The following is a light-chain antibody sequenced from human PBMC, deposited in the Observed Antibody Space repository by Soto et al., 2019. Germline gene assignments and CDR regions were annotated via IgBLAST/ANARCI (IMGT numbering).Light chain of an antibody. CDR3: SSYTSSSTVV. CDR1: SSDVGGYNY. J-gene: IGLJ2*01. CDR2: DVS. V-gene: IGLV2-14*03. Sequence: TGXSSDVGGYNYVSWYQQHPGKAPKFMIYDVSNRPSGVSNRFSGSKSGNTASLTISGLQAEDEADYYCSSYTSSSTVVFGGGTKLTVL.